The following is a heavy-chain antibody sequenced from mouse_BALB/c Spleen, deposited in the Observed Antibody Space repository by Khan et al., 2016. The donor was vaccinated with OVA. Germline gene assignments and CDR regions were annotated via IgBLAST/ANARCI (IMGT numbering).Heavy chain of an antibody. D-gene: IGHD1-1*01. V-gene: IGHV1-20*02. CDR1: GYSFTGYF. CDR3: RRSYSSDFDY. CDR2: INPHIGET. J-gene: IGHJ2*01. Sequence: VQLQLSGPELVRPGASVKISCKASGYSFTGYFMNWVMQSHGKSLEWIGRINPHIGETFYNQRFKYKATLTVDESSRTAHMALRSLASEDSAVYYCRRSYSSDFDYWGQGTTLTVSS.